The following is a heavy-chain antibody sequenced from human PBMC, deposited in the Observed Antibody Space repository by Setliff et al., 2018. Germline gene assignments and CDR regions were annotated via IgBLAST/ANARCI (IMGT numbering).Heavy chain of an antibody. CDR1: GYTFTSYA. CDR3: ARPYSSSARWYFDL. Sequence: GASVKVSCKASGYTFTSYAMNWVRQAPGQGLEWMGWINTNTGNPTYAQGFTGRFVFSLDTSVSTAYLQISSLKAEDTAVYYCARPYSSSARWYFDLWGQGTLVTVSS. J-gene: IGHJ2*01. V-gene: IGHV7-4-1*02. CDR2: INTNTGNP. D-gene: IGHD6-6*01.